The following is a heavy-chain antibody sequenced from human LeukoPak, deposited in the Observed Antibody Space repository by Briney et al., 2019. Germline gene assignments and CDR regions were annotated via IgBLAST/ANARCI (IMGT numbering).Heavy chain of an antibody. J-gene: IGHJ4*02. CDR2: ISRDGSNK. D-gene: IGHD3-22*01. CDR3: FAGYYDSSGSYFDY. Sequence: GGSLRLSCAASGFTFSSYGMHWVRQAPGKGLEWVAVISRDGSNKYYADSVKGRFTISRDNSKNTLYLQTNSLRAEDTAVYYCFAGYYDSSGSYFDYWGQGTLVTVSS. V-gene: IGHV3-30*03. CDR1: GFTFSSYG.